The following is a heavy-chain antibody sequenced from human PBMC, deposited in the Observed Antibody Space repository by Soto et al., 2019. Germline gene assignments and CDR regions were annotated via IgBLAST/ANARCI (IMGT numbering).Heavy chain of an antibody. CDR2: ISSGSAYI. D-gene: IGHD1-26*01. Sequence: EVQLVESGGGLVKPGGSLRLSCSFTFNSYSLNWVRQAPGKGLEWVSSISSGSAYIKYADSVKGRFTISRDNANNFLYLQMSSLRVDDTALCYCTRDQGGSYDSWFDPWGQGTLVTVSS. J-gene: IGHJ5*02. CDR3: TRDQGGSYDSWFDP. CDR1: TFNSYS. V-gene: IGHV3-21*06.